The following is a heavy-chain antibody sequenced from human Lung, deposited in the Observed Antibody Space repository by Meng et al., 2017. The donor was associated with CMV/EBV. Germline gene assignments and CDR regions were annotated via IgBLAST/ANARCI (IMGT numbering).Heavy chain of an antibody. V-gene: IGHV1-69*10. CDR2: IIPIFAIA. Sequence: SVXVSXKASRNTFSSYTLTWVRQAPGQGLEWMGGIIPIFAIANYAQSFRGRVTITADTSTSTGYMELSGLRSEDTAVYYCAVYCGTTSCYDGYGMDVLGQGXTVTVSS. J-gene: IGHJ6*02. CDR1: RNTFSSYT. D-gene: IGHD2-2*01. CDR3: AVYCGTTSCYDGYGMDV.